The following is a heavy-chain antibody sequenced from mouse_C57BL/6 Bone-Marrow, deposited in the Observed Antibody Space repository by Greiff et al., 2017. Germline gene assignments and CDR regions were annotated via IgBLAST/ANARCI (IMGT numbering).Heavy chain of an antibody. D-gene: IGHD1-1*01. CDR1: GYTFTDYY. V-gene: IGHV1-76*01. Sequence: QVQLQQSGAELVRPGASVKLSCKASGYTFTDYYINWVKQRPGQGLEWIARIYPGSGNTYYNEKFKGKDTLTAEKSSSTAYMQLSSLTSEDSAVYFCARGRFITTVVATDGWYFDVWGTGTTVTVSS. J-gene: IGHJ1*03. CDR2: IYPGSGNT. CDR3: ARGRFITTVVATDGWYFDV.